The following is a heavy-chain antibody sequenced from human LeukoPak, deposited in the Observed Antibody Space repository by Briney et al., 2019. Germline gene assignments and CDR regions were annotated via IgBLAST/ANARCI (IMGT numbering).Heavy chain of an antibody. V-gene: IGHV3-30*02. CDR1: GFTFSSYG. Sequence: GGSLRLSCAASGFTFSSYGVHWVRQAPGKGLEWVAFIRYDGSNKYYADSVKGRFTISRDNSKNTLYLQMNSLRAEDTAVYYCAKARSDIAVATFDYWGQGTLVTVSS. J-gene: IGHJ4*02. CDR2: IRYDGSNK. CDR3: AKARSDIAVATFDY. D-gene: IGHD6-19*01.